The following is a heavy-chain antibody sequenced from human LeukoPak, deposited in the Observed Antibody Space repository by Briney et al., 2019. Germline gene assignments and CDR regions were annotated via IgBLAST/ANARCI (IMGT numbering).Heavy chain of an antibody. CDR2: INHSGST. Sequence: PSETLSLTCAVYGGSLSGYYWSWIRQPPGKGLEWIGEINHSGSTNYNPSLKSRVTISVDTSKNQFSLKLSSVTAADTAVYYCARVGSSGWYPYRPTDYWGQGTLVTVSS. J-gene: IGHJ4*02. D-gene: IGHD6-19*01. CDR1: GGSLSGYY. CDR3: ARVGSSGWYPYRPTDY. V-gene: IGHV4-34*01.